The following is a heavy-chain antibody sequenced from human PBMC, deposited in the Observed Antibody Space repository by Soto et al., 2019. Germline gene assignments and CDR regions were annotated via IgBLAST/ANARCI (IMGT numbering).Heavy chain of an antibody. Sequence: QMQLVQSAAEVREPGTSVRVSCRASGFDFGSFGIQFLRQTRGRGLEWIGWIVVVSGSTNYARQFQGRVAMSSDMSSSTAYLDLYDLKSDDTAVYFCSADHPHMAMGWPVWGQGTTVTVSS. CDR3: SADHPHMAMGWPV. V-gene: IGHV1-58*02. CDR1: GFDFGSFG. D-gene: IGHD1-26*01. J-gene: IGHJ6*02. CDR2: IVVVSGST.